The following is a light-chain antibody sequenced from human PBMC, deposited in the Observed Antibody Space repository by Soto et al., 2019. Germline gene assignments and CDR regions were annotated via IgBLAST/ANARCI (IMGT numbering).Light chain of an antibody. CDR3: QQRSNWPIIT. J-gene: IGKJ5*01. V-gene: IGKV3-11*01. Sequence: EIVLTQSPATLSLSPWERATLSCRASQSVSRYLAWYQQKPGQAPRLLLSDTSNRATGIPARFSGSGSGTDFTLTISSLEPEDFAVYYCQQRSNWPIITFGQGTRLEIK. CDR1: QSVSRY. CDR2: DTS.